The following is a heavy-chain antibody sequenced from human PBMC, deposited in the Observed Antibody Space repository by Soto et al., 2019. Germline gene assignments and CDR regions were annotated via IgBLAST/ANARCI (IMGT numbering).Heavy chain of an antibody. CDR1: GFTFSSYG. J-gene: IGHJ6*02. CDR2: ISYDGSNK. Sequence: GGSLRLSCAASGFTFSSYGMHWVRQAPGKGLEWVAVISYDGSNKYYADSVKGRFTISRDNSKNTLYLQMNSLRAEDTAVYYCARDINRVYCSSTSCYDSHYYYGMDVWGQGTTVTVSS. CDR3: ARDINRVYCSSTSCYDSHYYYGMDV. V-gene: IGHV3-30*03. D-gene: IGHD2-2*01.